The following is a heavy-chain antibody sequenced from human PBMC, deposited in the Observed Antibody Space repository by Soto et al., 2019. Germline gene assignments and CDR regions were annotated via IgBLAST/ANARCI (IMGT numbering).Heavy chain of an antibody. D-gene: IGHD1-1*01. CDR3: AKEWPGTRTPGLDC. V-gene: IGHV3-23*01. Sequence: EVQMLESGGDLVQPGGSLRLSCAASGFTFSNYAMSWVRQAPGKGLEWVSAIGHSGDDTNYADSVKGRFTISRDNSKNTLYLQMNSLRAEDTAVYYCAKEWPGTRTPGLDCWGQGTLVTVSS. CDR2: IGHSGDDT. J-gene: IGHJ4*02. CDR1: GFTFSNYA.